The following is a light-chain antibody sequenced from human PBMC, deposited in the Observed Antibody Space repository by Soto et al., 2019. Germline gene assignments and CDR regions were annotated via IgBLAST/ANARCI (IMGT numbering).Light chain of an antibody. CDR2: EVH. CDR3: SSFAGDNTLV. CDR1: GSDIAVYDF. V-gene: IGLV2-8*01. J-gene: IGLJ2*01. Sequence: SALTQPPSASGSPGQSVTISCAGTGSDIAVYDFVSWYQQHPAKAPKLIIYEVHKRPSGVPDRFSASKSGSTASLTVSGLQAEDEADYYCSSFAGDNTLVFGGGTKLTVL.